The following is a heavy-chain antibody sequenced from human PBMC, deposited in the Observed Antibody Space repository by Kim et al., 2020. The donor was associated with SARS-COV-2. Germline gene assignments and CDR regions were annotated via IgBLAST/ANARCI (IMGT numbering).Heavy chain of an antibody. CDR3: ARDRGRATGTEGIAWYFDL. D-gene: IGHD1-1*01. CDR1: GYTFTSYY. V-gene: IGHV1-46*01. J-gene: IGHJ2*01. Sequence: ASVKVSCKSSGYTFTSYYMHWVRQAPGQGLEWMGIINPSGGSTSYAQKFQGRVTMTRDTSTSTVYMELSSLRSEDTAVYYCARDRGRATGTEGIAWYFDLWGRGTLVTVSS. CDR2: INPSGGST.